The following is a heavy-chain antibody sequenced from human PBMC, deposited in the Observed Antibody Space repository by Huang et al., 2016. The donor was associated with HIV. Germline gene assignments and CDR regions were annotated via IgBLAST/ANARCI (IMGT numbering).Heavy chain of an antibody. V-gene: IGHV4-59*11. D-gene: IGHD3-3*01. CDR2: IDYSGST. CDR3: ARDHHDFWRGYRRMYFFDH. J-gene: IGHJ4*02. CDR1: GGSISTHY. Sequence: QVQLQESGPGLVKPSEILSLTCTVSGGSISTHYWSWIRQPPGKGLEWIGSIDYSGSTNYRPSLKSRVTILLDTSKNQFSLRVNSVTAADTAMYYCARDHHDFWRGYRRMYFFDHWGQGTLVTVSS.